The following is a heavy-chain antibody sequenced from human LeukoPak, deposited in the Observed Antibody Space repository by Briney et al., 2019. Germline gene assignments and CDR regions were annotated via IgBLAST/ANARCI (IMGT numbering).Heavy chain of an antibody. D-gene: IGHD3-10*01. CDR3: PRDEMDYYGSGNYYYDY. CDR2: INANRGGT. Sequence: EASVRVSCKASGYXFTGYYMHWVRQAPGQGGEWMGQINANRGGTNYAQKMQGRDTVTRDTTNSTAYMQQRTLRSDVTAVYYCPRDEMDYYGSGNYYYDYWGQGTLVTVSS. CDR1: GYXFTGYY. V-gene: IGHV1-2*06. J-gene: IGHJ4*02.